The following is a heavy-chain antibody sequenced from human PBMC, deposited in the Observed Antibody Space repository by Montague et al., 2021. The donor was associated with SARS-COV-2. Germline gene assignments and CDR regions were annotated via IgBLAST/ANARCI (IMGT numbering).Heavy chain of an antibody. J-gene: IGHJ3*02. CDR3: ARVLQVEGWYDAFDI. CDR2: INPNSGGT. CDR1: GYTFTAYY. D-gene: IGHD6-19*01. Sequence: SVKVSCKASGYTFTAYYIHWVRQAPGQGLEWMGWINPNSGGTNYAQKFQGRVTMTRDTSISTSYMELSSLRSDDTAVYYCARVLQVEGWYDAFDIWGQGTMVTVSS. V-gene: IGHV1-2*02.